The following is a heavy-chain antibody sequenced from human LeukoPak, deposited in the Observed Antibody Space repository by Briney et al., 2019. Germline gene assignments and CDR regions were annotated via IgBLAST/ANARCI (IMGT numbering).Heavy chain of an antibody. D-gene: IGHD1-26*01. Sequence: GGSLRLSCAASGFTFSSYWMHWVRQAPGKGLVWVSRINTDGSRTSYADPVKGRFTISRDNAKNTLFLQMNSLRAEDTAVYYCARVRSGSYNWFDPWGQGTLVTVSS. CDR2: INTDGSRT. CDR1: GFTFSSYW. CDR3: ARVRSGSYNWFDP. J-gene: IGHJ5*02. V-gene: IGHV3-74*01.